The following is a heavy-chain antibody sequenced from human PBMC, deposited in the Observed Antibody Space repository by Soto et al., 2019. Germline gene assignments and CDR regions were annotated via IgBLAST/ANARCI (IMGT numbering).Heavy chain of an antibody. CDR1: GYSFTSYW. V-gene: IGHV5-10-1*01. Sequence: PGESLKISCKGSGYSFTSYWISWVRQMPGKGLEWMGRIDPSDSYTNYSPSFQGHVTISADKSISTAYLQWSSLKASDTAMYYCASSITMVRGVLYYYYYYGMDVWGQGTTVTVSS. J-gene: IGHJ6*02. CDR2: IDPSDSYT. CDR3: ASSITMVRGVLYYYYYYGMDV. D-gene: IGHD3-10*01.